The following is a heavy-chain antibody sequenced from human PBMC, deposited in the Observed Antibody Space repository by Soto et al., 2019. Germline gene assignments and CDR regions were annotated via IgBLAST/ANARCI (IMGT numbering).Heavy chain of an antibody. CDR1: GGSISSYY. V-gene: IGHV4-59*01. CDR2: IYYSGST. Sequence: TSETLSLTCTVSGGSISSYYWSWIRQPPGKGLEWIGYIYYSGSTNYNPSLKSRVTISVDTSKNQFSLKLSSVTAADTAVYYCARVGTIFGADLWDTRNWFDPWGQGTLVTVS. J-gene: IGHJ5*02. CDR3: ARVGTIFGADLWDTRNWFDP. D-gene: IGHD3-3*01.